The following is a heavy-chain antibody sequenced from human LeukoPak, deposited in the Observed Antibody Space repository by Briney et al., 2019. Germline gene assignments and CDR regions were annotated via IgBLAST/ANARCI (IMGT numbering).Heavy chain of an antibody. CDR2: ISSSSSYI. D-gene: IGHD2-2*02. CDR1: GFTFSSYS. V-gene: IGHV3-21*01. J-gene: IGHJ5*02. CDR3: ARDLDVVVPAAIGTWFDP. Sequence: GGSLRLSCAASGFTFSSYSMNWVRQAPGKGLEWVSSISSSSSYIYYADSVKGRFTISRDNAKNSLHLQMNSLRAEDTAVYYCARDLDVVVPAAIGTWFDPWGQGTLVTVSS.